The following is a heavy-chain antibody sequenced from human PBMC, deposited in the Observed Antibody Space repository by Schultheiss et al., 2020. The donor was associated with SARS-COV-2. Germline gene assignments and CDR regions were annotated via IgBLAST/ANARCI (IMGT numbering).Heavy chain of an antibody. V-gene: IGHV4-61*01. CDR3: ARDYYDSGYAFDI. CDR2: IYYSGST. CDR1: GGSVSSGSYY. J-gene: IGHJ3*02. Sequence: SQTLSLTCTVSGGSVSSGSYYWSWIRQPPGKGLEWIGYIYYSGSTNYNPSLKSRVTISVDTSKNQFSLKLSSVTAADTAVYYCARDYYDSGYAFDIWGQGTMVTVSS. D-gene: IGHD3-22*01.